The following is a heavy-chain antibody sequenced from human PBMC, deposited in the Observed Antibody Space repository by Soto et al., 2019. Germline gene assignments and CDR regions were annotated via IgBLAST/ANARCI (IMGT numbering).Heavy chain of an antibody. CDR3: ARERGDIVVVVAAHGCAFDI. D-gene: IGHD2-15*01. CDR2: ISSSSSTI. CDR1: GFTFSSYS. Sequence: GGSLRLSCAASGFTFSSYSMNWVRQAPGKGLEWVSYISSSSSTIYYADSVKGRFTISRDNAKNSLYLQMNSLRAEDTAVYYCARERGDIVVVVAAHGCAFDIWGQGTMVTVSS. J-gene: IGHJ3*02. V-gene: IGHV3-48*01.